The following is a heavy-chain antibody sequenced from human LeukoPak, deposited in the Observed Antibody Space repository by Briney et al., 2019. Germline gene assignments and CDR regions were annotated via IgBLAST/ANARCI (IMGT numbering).Heavy chain of an antibody. CDR3: ARKARGIAVAGTFDY. D-gene: IGHD6-19*01. CDR1: GFTFSSYW. V-gene: IGHV3-7*01. Sequence: GGSLRLSCAASGFTFSSYWMSWVRQAPGKGLEWVANIKQDGSEKYYVDSVKGRFTISRDNAKNSLYLQMNSLRAEDTAVYYCARKARGIAVAGTFDYWGQGTLVTVSS. CDR2: IKQDGSEK. J-gene: IGHJ4*02.